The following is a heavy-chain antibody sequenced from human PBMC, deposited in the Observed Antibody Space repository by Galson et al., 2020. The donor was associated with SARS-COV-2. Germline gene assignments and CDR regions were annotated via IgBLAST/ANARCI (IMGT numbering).Heavy chain of an antibody. D-gene: IGHD2-15*01. CDR3: AKEVWVGNYYYGMDV. Sequence: GESLKFSCKGSGYSFTSYWIGWVRQMPGKGLEWMGVIYPGDSDTKYSPSFQGQVTISVDRSISTAYLQWSSLKASDTAMYYCAKEVWVGNYYYGMDVWGQGTTVTVSS. J-gene: IGHJ6*02. CDR2: IYPGDSDT. V-gene: IGHV5-51*01. CDR1: GYSFTSYW.